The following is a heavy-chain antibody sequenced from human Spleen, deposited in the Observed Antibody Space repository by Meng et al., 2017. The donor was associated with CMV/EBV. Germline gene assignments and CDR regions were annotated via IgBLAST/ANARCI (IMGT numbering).Heavy chain of an antibody. J-gene: IGHJ6*02. D-gene: IGHD4-11*01. V-gene: IGHV3-15*01. CDR3: TTDPLSTDLYGMDV. Sequence: GESLKISCAASGFTFSSYAMSWVRQAPGKGLERIGRIKTKTEGVTTDYAAPVKGRFTISRDDSKNTLYLQMNSLKTEDTAVYYCTTDPLSTDLYGMDVWGQGTTVTVSS. CDR1: GFTFSSYA. CDR2: IKTKTEGVTT.